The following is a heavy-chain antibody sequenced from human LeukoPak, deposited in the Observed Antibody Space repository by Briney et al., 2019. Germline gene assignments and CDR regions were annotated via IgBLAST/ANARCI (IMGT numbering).Heavy chain of an antibody. CDR1: SGSISSYY. D-gene: IGHD4-23*01. Sequence: SETLSLTCTVSSGSISSYYWSWIRQPPGKGLEWIGYIYKSGNTKYNPSLKSRVTISVDTSKNQFSLKMSSVTAADTTVYFCARGGNSEGWFDPWGQGTLVTVSS. V-gene: IGHV4-59*01. CDR2: IYKSGNT. CDR3: ARGGNSEGWFDP. J-gene: IGHJ5*02.